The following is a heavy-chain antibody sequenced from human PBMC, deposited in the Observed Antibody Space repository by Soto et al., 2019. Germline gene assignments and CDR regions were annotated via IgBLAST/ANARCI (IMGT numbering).Heavy chain of an antibody. V-gene: IGHV3-30*18. Sequence: LRLSCAASGFTFSSYGMHWVRQAPGKGLEWVAVISYDGSNKYYADSVKGRFTISRDNSKNTLYLQMDSLRAEDTAVYYCAKVAVIDFDYWGQGTLVTVSS. CDR3: AKVAVIDFDY. J-gene: IGHJ4*02. D-gene: IGHD3-22*01. CDR1: GFTFSSYG. CDR2: ISYDGSNK.